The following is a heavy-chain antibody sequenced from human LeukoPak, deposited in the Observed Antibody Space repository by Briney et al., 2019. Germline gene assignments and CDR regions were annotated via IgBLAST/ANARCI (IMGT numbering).Heavy chain of an antibody. CDR3: ARDSLSPPQGGS. Sequence: GGSLRLSCAASGFTVSGSYMSWVRQAPGKGLEWVSVIYSDGSTYYPDSVKGRFTISRDNSKNTLYLQMSTLRAEDTAVYYCARDSLSPPQGGSWGQGTLVTVSS. J-gene: IGHJ5*02. CDR2: IYSDGST. CDR1: GFTVSGSY. V-gene: IGHV3-53*01. D-gene: IGHD2/OR15-2a*01.